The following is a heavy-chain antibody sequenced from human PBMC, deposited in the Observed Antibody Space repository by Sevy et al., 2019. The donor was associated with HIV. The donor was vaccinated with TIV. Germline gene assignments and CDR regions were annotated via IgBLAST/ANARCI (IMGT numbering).Heavy chain of an antibody. D-gene: IGHD3-22*01. CDR3: ARDGYYYDSSGYYYVSSYYYYGMDV. V-gene: IGHV3-30-3*01. Sequence: GGSLRLSCAASGFTFSSYAMHWVRQAPGKGLEWVAVISYDGSNKYYADSVKGRFTISRDNSKNTLYLQMNSPRAEDTAVYYCARDGYYYDSSGYYYVSSYYYYGMDVWGQGTTVTVSS. J-gene: IGHJ6*02. CDR1: GFTFSSYA. CDR2: ISYDGSNK.